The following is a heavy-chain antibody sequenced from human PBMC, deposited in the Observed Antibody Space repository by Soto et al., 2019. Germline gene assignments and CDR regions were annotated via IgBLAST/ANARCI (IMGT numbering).Heavy chain of an antibody. CDR3: ARGGCSSCRIGP. J-gene: IGHJ5*02. CDR2: IHNSGST. D-gene: IGHD6-6*01. Sequence: SETLSLTCAVSGGSISSGGYSWSWIRQPPGKGLEWIGYIHNSGSTNYNPSLRSRVTMSVDTSKNQFSLNLASVTAADTAVYYCARGGCSSCRIGPWGQGTLVTVSS. V-gene: IGHV4-61*08. CDR1: GGSISSGGYS.